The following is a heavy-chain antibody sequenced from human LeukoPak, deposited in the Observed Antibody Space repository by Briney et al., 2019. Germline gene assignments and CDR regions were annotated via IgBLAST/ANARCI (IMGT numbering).Heavy chain of an antibody. CDR3: ASDTPIDY. CDR1: GFTFISYE. Sequence: PGGSLSLSCAASGFTFISYEMNWFPQAPGRGLEWVSYISSSGSTIYYADSVKGRFTISRDNAKNSLYLQMNSLRAEGTAVYYCASDTPIDYWGQGTLVTVSS. V-gene: IGHV3-48*03. J-gene: IGHJ4*02. CDR2: ISSSGSTI.